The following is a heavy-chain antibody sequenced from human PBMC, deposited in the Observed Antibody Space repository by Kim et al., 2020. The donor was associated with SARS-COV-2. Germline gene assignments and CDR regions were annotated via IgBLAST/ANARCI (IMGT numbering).Heavy chain of an antibody. CDR3: ARDRGHYDSSGYHERVGIWFDP. J-gene: IGHJ5*02. D-gene: IGHD3-22*01. CDR2: IYHSGST. Sequence: SETLSLTCAVSGGSISSSNWWSWVRQPPGKGLEWIGEIYHSGSTNYNPSLKSRVTISVDKSKNQFSLKLSSVTAADTAVYYCARDRGHYDSSGYHERVGIWFDPWGQGTLVTVSS. CDR1: GGSISSSNW. V-gene: IGHV4-4*02.